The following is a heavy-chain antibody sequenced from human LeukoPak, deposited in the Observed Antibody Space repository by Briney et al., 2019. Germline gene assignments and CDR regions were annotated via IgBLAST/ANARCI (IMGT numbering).Heavy chain of an antibody. J-gene: IGHJ6*03. V-gene: IGHV3-23*01. D-gene: IGHD3-10*01. CDR2: ISGSGGST. CDR1: GFTFSSHA. CDR3: AKDFGSGSYDYYYMDV. Sequence: PGGSLRLSCAASGFTFSSHAMSWVRQAPGKGLEWVSAISGSGGSTYYADSVKGRFTISRDNSKNTLYLQMNSLRAEDTAVYYCAKDFGSGSYDYYYMDVWGKGTTVTVSS.